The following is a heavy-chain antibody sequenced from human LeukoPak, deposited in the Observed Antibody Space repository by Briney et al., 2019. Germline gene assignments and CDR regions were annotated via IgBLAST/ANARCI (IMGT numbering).Heavy chain of an antibody. J-gene: IGHJ1*01. D-gene: IGHD3-9*01. CDR2: IYYTGST. Sequence: PSETLSLTCTVSGGSISSYYWSWIRQPPGEGLEWIGYIYYTGSTNYNPSLKNRVTISVDTSKNQFSLNLSSVTAADTAVYYCVREVHYDILTGYSPAGYFQDWGQGTLVTVSS. CDR1: GGSISSYY. V-gene: IGHV4-59*12. CDR3: VREVHYDILTGYSPAGYFQD.